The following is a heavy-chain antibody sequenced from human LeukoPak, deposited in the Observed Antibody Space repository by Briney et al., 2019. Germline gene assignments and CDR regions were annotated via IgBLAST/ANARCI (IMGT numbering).Heavy chain of an antibody. Sequence: GGSLRLSCAASGFTFSSYWMHWVRQAPGKGLVWVSRINSDGSSTSYADSVKGRFTISRDNAKNTLCLQMNSLRAEDTAVYYCTSDYFDSSGYRYYFNYWGQGTLVTVSS. CDR1: GFTFSSYW. CDR2: INSDGSST. D-gene: IGHD3-22*01. CDR3: TSDYFDSSGYRYYFNY. V-gene: IGHV3-74*01. J-gene: IGHJ4*02.